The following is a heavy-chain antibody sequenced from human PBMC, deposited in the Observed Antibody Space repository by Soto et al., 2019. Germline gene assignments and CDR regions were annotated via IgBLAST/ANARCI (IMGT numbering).Heavy chain of an antibody. CDR3: AKSKGGAVAGTAFNWFDP. V-gene: IGHV3-23*01. D-gene: IGHD6-19*01. CDR1: GFTFSSYA. J-gene: IGHJ5*02. Sequence: GGSLRLSCAASGFTFSSYAMSWVRQAPGKGLEWVSAISGSGGRTYYAASVKGRFTNSRDNSKNTLYLQMNSLRAEDTAVYYCAKSKGGAVAGTAFNWFDPWGQGTLVTVSS. CDR2: ISGSGGRT.